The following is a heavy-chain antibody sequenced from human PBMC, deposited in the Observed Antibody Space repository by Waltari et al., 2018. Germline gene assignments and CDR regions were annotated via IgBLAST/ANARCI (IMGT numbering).Heavy chain of an antibody. D-gene: IGHD4-17*01. CDR2: IYHSGST. CDR3: ARDMATVTTGDYYYMDV. Sequence: QVQLQESGPGLVKPSETLSLTCAVSGYSISSGYYWGWIRQPPGKGLEWIGSIYHSGSTYYNPSLKSRVTISVDTSKNQFSLKLSSVTAADTAVYYCARDMATVTTGDYYYMDVWGKGTTVTVSS. CDR1: GYSISSGYY. J-gene: IGHJ6*03. V-gene: IGHV4-38-2*02.